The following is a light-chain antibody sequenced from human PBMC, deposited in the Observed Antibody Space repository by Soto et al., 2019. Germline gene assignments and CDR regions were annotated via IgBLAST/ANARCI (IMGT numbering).Light chain of an antibody. CDR1: QGIGNY. V-gene: IGKV1-27*01. J-gene: IGKJ1*01. CDR3: QQYNIPPRT. CDR2: DTF. Sequence: DIQMTQSPSSLSASVGDRVTITCRASQGIGNYLAWYQQKPGKVPKLLICDTFTLQSGVPSRFSGTGSGTDFSLTISSVQPEDVATYYCQQYNIPPRTFGRGTRVEIK.